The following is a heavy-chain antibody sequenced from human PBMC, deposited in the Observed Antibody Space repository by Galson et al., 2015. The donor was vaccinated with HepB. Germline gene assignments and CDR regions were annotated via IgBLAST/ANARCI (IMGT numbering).Heavy chain of an antibody. J-gene: IGHJ4*02. D-gene: IGHD5-18*01. CDR2: INAGNGNT. CDR3: ARFSAMVSEDYFDY. CDR1: GYTFTSYA. V-gene: IGHV1-3*01. Sequence: SVKVSCKASGYTFTSYAMHWVRQAPGQRLEWMGWINAGNGNTKYSQKFQGRVTITRDTSASTAYMELSSLRSEDTTVYYCARFSAMVSEDYFDYWGQGTLVTVSS.